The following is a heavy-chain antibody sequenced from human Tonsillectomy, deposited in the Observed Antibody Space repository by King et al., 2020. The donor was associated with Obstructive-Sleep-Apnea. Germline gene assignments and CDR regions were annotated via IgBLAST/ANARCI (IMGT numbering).Heavy chain of an antibody. CDR3: ARSSHYYYYGMDV. V-gene: IGHV4-4*07. Sequence: QVQLQESGPGLVKPSETLSLTCTVSGGSISNYYWSWIRQPAGKGLEWIGRIYTTGSTNYNPSLKSRVTMSVETSKNQFSLNLSFVTAADTAVYYCARSSHYYYYGMDVWGQGTTVTVSS. CDR1: GGSISNYY. J-gene: IGHJ6*02. CDR2: IYTTGST. D-gene: IGHD6-6*01.